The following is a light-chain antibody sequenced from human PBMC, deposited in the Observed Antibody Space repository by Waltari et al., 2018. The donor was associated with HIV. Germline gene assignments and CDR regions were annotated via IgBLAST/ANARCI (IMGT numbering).Light chain of an antibody. CDR2: RNN. V-gene: IGLV1-47*01. Sequence: QPVLTQPPSASGTPGHGVTISCSGSNSNIGTHSVYWYQHHPGMAPKLLIYRNNRRPSGIPDRFSGSRSGTSASLAISGLRSEDEADYYCATWDDSLIWVFGGGTKLTVL. J-gene: IGLJ3*02. CDR3: ATWDDSLIWV. CDR1: NSNIGTHS.